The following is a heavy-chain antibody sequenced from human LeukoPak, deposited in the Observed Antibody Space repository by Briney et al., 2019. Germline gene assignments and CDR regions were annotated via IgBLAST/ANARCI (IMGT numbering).Heavy chain of an antibody. J-gene: IGHJ4*02. CDR2: IYTSGST. CDR1: GGSISSYY. CDR3: ARSLRRLGNSPFDY. V-gene: IGHV4-4*07. Sequence: SETLSLTCTVSGGSISSYYWSWIRQPAGKGLEWIGRIYTSGSTNYNPSLKSRVTMSVDTSKNQFSLKLSSVTAADTAVYYCARSLRRLGNSPFDYWGQGTLVTVSS. D-gene: IGHD6-19*01.